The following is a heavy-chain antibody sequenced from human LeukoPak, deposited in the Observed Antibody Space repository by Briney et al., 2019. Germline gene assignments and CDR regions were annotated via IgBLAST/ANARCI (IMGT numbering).Heavy chain of an antibody. Sequence: ASVKVSCKASGYTFTSYGISWVRQAPGQGLEWMGWISAHNGNTNYAQKLQGRVTMTTDTSTSTAYMELRSLRSDDTAVYYCARGGATVTAYYWYYGMDVWGKGTTVTVSS. D-gene: IGHD4-17*01. J-gene: IGHJ6*04. CDR1: GYTFTSYG. CDR3: ARGGATVTAYYWYYGMDV. CDR2: ISAHNGNT. V-gene: IGHV1-18*04.